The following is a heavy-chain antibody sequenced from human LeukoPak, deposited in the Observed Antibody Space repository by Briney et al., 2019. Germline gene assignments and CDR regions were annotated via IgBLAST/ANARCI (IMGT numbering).Heavy chain of an antibody. CDR3: ARDTSAAGHDAFDI. D-gene: IGHD6-13*01. V-gene: IGHV3-21*01. Sequence: GGSLRLSCAASGFTFSSYSMNWVRQAPGKGLEWVSSISSSSSCIYYADSVKGRFTISRDNAKNSLYLQMNSLRAEDTAVYYCARDTSAAGHDAFDIWGQGTMVTVSS. J-gene: IGHJ3*02. CDR1: GFTFSSYS. CDR2: ISSSSSCI.